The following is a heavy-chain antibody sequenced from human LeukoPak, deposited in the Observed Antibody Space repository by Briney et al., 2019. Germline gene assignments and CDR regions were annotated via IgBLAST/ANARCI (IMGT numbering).Heavy chain of an antibody. CDR3: ARPAYGSGSYSGFDY. D-gene: IGHD3-10*01. J-gene: IGHJ4*02. CDR2: IYYSGST. CDR1: GGSISSSCYY. Sequence: SSETLSLTCTVSGGSISSSCYYWGWIRQPPGKGLEWIGTIYYSGSTYYNPSLKSRVTISEDTSKNQFSLKLSSVTAADTAVYYCARPAYGSGSYSGFDYWGQGTLVTVSS. V-gene: IGHV4-39*01.